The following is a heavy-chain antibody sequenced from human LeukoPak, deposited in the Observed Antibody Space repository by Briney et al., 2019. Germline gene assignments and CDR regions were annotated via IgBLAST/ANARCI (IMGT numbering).Heavy chain of an antibody. CDR2: IYSGSRT. Sequence: GGSLRLPCAASGFTVSTNYMSWVRQAPGKGLEWVSVIYSGSRTYYADSVKGRFSISRDNAKNTLSLQMNSLRAEDTAVYYCVRWGDYYQSLFDSWGQGTLVTVSS. CDR3: VRWGDYYQSLFDS. J-gene: IGHJ4*02. CDR1: GFTVSTNY. D-gene: IGHD3-3*01. V-gene: IGHV3-53*01.